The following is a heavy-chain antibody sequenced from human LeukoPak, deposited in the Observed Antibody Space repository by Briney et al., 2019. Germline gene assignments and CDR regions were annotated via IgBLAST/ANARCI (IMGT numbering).Heavy chain of an antibody. Sequence: SVKVSCKASGGTFSSYAISWVRQAPGQGLEWMGRIIPILGIANYAQKFQGRVTITADKSTSTAYMELSSLRSEDTAVYYCARAKGLAVAGLVGYWGQGILVTVSS. V-gene: IGHV1-69*04. CDR2: IIPILGIA. D-gene: IGHD6-19*01. CDR3: ARAKGLAVAGLVGY. J-gene: IGHJ4*02. CDR1: GGTFSSYA.